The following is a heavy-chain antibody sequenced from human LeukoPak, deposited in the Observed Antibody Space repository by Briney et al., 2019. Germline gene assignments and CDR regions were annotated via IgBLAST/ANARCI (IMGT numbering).Heavy chain of an antibody. CDR3: ARRRCTSTSCFEDY. CDR1: GFTFSDYY. CDR2: MKQDGSEK. Sequence: PPGGSLRLSCAASGFTFSDYYMSWVRQAPGRGLEWVANMKQDGSEKYYVDSVKGRFTISRDNAMNSLNLQMDSLRAEDTAVYYCARRRCTSTSCFEDYWGQGTLVTVSS. J-gene: IGHJ4*02. D-gene: IGHD2-2*01. V-gene: IGHV3-7*01.